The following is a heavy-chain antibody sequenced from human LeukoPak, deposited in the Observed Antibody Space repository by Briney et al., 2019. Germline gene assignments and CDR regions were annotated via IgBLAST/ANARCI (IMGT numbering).Heavy chain of an antibody. D-gene: IGHD3-9*01. V-gene: IGHV1-18*01. J-gene: IGHJ5*02. CDR2: ISPYNGKT. Sequence: GASVKVSCKASGYTFSNYGISWVRQASGQGLEWMGWISPYNGKTEYAQRLQGRVTMTTDTATTTAYMELRSLRSDDTAVYYCARDRLYYDILTGYYNWFDPWGQGNLVTVSS. CDR3: ARDRLYYDILTGYYNWFDP. CDR1: GYTFSNYG.